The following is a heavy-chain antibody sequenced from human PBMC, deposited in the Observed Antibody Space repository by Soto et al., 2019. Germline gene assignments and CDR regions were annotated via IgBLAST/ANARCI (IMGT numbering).Heavy chain of an antibody. Sequence: QVQLQQWGAGLLKPSETLSLTCAVYGGSFSGYYWSWIRQPPGKGLEWIGEINHSGSTNYNPSLKSRVTISVDTSKNQFSLKLSCVTAADTAVYYCARGFLEWLSEDSYYYGMDVWGQGTTVTVSS. CDR1: GGSFSGYY. CDR2: INHSGST. V-gene: IGHV4-34*01. J-gene: IGHJ6*02. CDR3: ARGFLEWLSEDSYYYGMDV. D-gene: IGHD3-3*01.